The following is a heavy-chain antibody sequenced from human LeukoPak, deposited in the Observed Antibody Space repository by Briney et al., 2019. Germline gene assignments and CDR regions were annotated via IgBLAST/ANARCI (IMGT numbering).Heavy chain of an antibody. CDR3: ARARVNYDFWSGYPTFGY. D-gene: IGHD3-3*01. Sequence: SQTLSLTCALSGDSFSSNSAAWNWIRQSPSRGLEWLVRTYYRAKWYNDYAVSVKSRITINPDTSKNQFSLQLNSVTPEDTAVYYCARARVNYDFWSGYPTFGYWGQGTLVTVSS. CDR2: TYYRAKWYN. CDR1: GDSFSSNSAA. J-gene: IGHJ4*02. V-gene: IGHV6-1*01.